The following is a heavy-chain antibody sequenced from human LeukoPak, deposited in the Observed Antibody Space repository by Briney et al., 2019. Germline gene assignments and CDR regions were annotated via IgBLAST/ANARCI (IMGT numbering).Heavy chain of an antibody. CDR3: AAYYYDSSGYYS. D-gene: IGHD3-22*01. J-gene: IGHJ6*04. CDR1: GGPISSSSYY. CDR2: IYYSGST. V-gene: IGHV4-39*01. Sequence: PSETLSLTCTVSGGPISSSSYYWGWIRQPPGKGLEWIGSIYYSGSTYYNPSLKSRVTISVDTSKNQFSLKLSSATAADTAVYHCAAYYYDSSGYYSWGKGTTVTVSS.